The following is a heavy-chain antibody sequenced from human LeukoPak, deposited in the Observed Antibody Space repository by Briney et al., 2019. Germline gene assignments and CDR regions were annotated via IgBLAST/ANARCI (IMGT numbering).Heavy chain of an antibody. J-gene: IGHJ4*02. CDR2: FYTNRRN. CDR1: GVSIGNYY. CDR3: ARDPGVATSLDY. V-gene: IGHV4-4*07. Sequence: PSETLSLTCSVSGVSIGNYYWNWIRQSAGKGLEWIGRFYTNRRNDYNPSLKGRVTISSDKSKNQFSLNLSSVTAADTAVYYCARDPGVATSLDYWGQGILVTVSS. D-gene: IGHD2-15*01.